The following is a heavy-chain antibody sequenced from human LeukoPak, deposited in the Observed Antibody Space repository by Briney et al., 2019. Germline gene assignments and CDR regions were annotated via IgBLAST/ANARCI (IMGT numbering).Heavy chain of an antibody. D-gene: IGHD3-10*01. CDR3: ARHKGRVDRLSRFGESS. CDR1: GGSISSDIYY. Sequence: PSETLSLTCTVSGGSISSDIYYWSWIRQPPGKGLEWVGNIYYSGSTYYNPSLKSRVTISVDTSKNQFSLKLSSVTAADTAVYYCARHKGRVDRLSRFGESSWGQGTLVTVSS. CDR2: IYYSGST. V-gene: IGHV4-39*01. J-gene: IGHJ5*02.